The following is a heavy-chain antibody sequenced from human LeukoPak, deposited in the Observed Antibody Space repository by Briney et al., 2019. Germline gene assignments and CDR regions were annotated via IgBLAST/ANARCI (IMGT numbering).Heavy chain of an antibody. V-gene: IGHV3-30*04. CDR3: ARDPQGPEDY. Sequence: GGSLRLSCAASGFTFSSYAMHWVRQAPGKGLEWVAVISYDGSNKYCADSVKGRFTISRDNSKNTLYLQMNSLRAEDTAVYYCARDPQGPEDYWGQGTLVTVSS. J-gene: IGHJ4*02. CDR2: ISYDGSNK. CDR1: GFTFSSYA.